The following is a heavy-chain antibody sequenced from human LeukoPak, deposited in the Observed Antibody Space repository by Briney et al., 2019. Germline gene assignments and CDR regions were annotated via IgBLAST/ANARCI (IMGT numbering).Heavy chain of an antibody. V-gene: IGHV1-2*02. J-gene: IGHJ5*02. CDR1: GYTFTGYY. Sequence: SVKVSCKASGYTFTGYYLHWVRQAPGQGLEWMGWINPNSGGTNYAQKFQGRATMTRDTSISTAYMELSRLRSDDTAVDYCARSPQGGATRWFDPWGEGTLVTVSS. D-gene: IGHD1-26*01. CDR3: ARSPQGGATRWFDP. CDR2: INPNSGGT.